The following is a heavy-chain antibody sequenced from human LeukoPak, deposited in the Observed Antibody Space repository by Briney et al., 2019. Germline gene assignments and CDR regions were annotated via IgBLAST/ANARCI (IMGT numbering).Heavy chain of an antibody. CDR3: ARGYRNNWRFDS. V-gene: IGHV4-61*03. J-gene: IGHJ4*02. Sequence: SETLSLTCTVSGGSVRSDSNYWSWIRQPPGKGLEWIGYIGYSGTTDYNPSLKSRVTMSLGTSKNDLSLKLDSVTAADTAVYFCARGYRNNWRFDSWGQGTLVSVSS. D-gene: IGHD1-1*01. CDR1: GGSVRSDSNY. CDR2: IGYSGTT.